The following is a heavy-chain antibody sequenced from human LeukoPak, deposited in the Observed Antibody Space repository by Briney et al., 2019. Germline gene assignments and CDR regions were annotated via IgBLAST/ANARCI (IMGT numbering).Heavy chain of an antibody. D-gene: IGHD3-22*01. J-gene: IGHJ4*02. CDR3: ARHLHYYDSSGYPDW. CDR2: INPNSGGT. V-gene: IGHV1-2*02. CDR1: GYTFTGYY. Sequence: GASVKVSRKASGYTFTGYYMHWVRPAPGQGLEWMGWINPNSGGTNYAQKFQGRVTMTRDTSISTAYMELSRLRSDDTAVYYCARHLHYYDSSGYPDWWGQGTLVTVSS.